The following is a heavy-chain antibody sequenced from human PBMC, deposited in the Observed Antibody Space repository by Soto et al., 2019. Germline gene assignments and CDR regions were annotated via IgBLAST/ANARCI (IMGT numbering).Heavy chain of an antibody. D-gene: IGHD3-9*01. CDR1: GYTFTDHG. CDR2: ISTKSGNR. Sequence: GASVKVSCKTSGYTFTDHGINWLRQAPGQGLEWMAWISTKSGNRNYAPKMQGRVTVSTDTSTSTAHMEVASLRPDDTAVYYCAVLTGYYIDFWGQGTLVTVSS. J-gene: IGHJ4*02. V-gene: IGHV1-18*01. CDR3: AVLTGYYIDF.